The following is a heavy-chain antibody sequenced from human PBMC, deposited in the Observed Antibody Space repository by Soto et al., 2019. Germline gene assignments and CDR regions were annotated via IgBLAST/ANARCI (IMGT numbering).Heavy chain of an antibody. CDR2: IYPGDSDT. V-gene: IGHV5-51*01. CDR1: GYSFTSYW. CDR3: ASSTSIAARRARRPYYYMDV. D-gene: IGHD6-6*01. Sequence: GESLKISCKGSGYSFTSYWIGWVRQMPGKGLEWMGIIYPGDSDTRYSPSFQGQVTISADKSISTAYLQWSSLKASDTAMYYCASSTSIAARRARRPYYYMDVWGKGTTVTVSS. J-gene: IGHJ6*03.